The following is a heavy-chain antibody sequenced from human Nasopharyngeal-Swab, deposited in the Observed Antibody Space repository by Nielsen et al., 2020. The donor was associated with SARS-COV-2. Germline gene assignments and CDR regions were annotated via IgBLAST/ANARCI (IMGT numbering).Heavy chain of an antibody. D-gene: IGHD1-26*01. V-gene: IGHV3-7*03. J-gene: IGHJ4*02. CDR3: ARDTVGATTHFDY. CDR2: IKQDGSEK. Sequence: GESLKISCAASGFTFSSYWMSWFRQAPGKGLEWVANIKQDGSEKYYVDSVKGRFTISRDNAKNSLYLQMNSLRAEDTAVYYCARDTVGATTHFDYWGQGTLVTVSS. CDR1: GFTFSSYW.